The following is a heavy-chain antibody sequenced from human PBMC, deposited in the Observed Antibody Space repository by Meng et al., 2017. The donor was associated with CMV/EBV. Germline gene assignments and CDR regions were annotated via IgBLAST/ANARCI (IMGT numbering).Heavy chain of an antibody. D-gene: IGHD2-2*01. CDR3: ARTDCSSTSCPKYYFDY. Sequence: GESLKISCAASGFTFDDYGVSWVRQAPGKGLEWVSGINWNGGSTGYADSVKGRFTISRDNAKNSLYLQMNSPRAEDTALYYCARTDCSSTSCPKYYFDYWGQGTLVTVSS. V-gene: IGHV3-20*04. CDR2: INWNGGST. J-gene: IGHJ4*02. CDR1: GFTFDDYG.